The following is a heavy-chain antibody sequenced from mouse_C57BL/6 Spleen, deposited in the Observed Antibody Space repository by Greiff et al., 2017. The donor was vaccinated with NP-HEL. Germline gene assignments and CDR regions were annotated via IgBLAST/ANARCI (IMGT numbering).Heavy chain of an antibody. V-gene: IGHV1-55*01. J-gene: IGHJ2*01. D-gene: IGHD2-4*01. CDR3: ARGGAYDYDGFDY. CDR2: IYPGSGST. Sequence: VKLQQPGAELVKPGASVKMSCKASGYTFTSYWITWVKQRPGQGLEWIGDIYPGSGSTNYNEKFKSKATLTVDTSSSTAYMQLSSLTSEDSAVYYCARGGAYDYDGFDYWGQGTTLTVSS. CDR1: GYTFTSYW.